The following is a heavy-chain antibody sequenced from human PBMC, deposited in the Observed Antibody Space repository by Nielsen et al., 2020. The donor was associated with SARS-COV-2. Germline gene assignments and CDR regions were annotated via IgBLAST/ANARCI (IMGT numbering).Heavy chain of an antibody. Sequence: GGSLRLSCEASGFTFSSYGMHWVRQAPGKGLEWVAIISSDGSNKYYADSVSGRFTLSRDNSKNTLYLQMSSLRAEDTAVYYCARESVSGDWPSFDYWGQGTLVTVSS. J-gene: IGHJ4*02. CDR3: ARESVSGDWPSFDY. D-gene: IGHD2-21*02. CDR2: ISSDGSNK. CDR1: GFTFSSYG. V-gene: IGHV3-30*03.